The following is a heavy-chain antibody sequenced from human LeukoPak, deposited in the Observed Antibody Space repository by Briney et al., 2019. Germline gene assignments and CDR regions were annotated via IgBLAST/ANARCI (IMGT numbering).Heavy chain of an antibody. D-gene: IGHD3-3*01. CDR3: AKDPFLPYYDFWSGYYPREGTFDY. CDR1: GLTFSSYA. V-gene: IGHV3-23*01. CDR2: ISGSGGST. Sequence: GGSLRLSCAASGLTFSSYAMSWVRQAPGKGLEWVSAISGSGGSTYYADSVKGRFTISRDNSKNTLYLQMNSLRAEDTAVYYCAKDPFLPYYDFWSGYYPREGTFDYWGQGTLVTVSS. J-gene: IGHJ4*02.